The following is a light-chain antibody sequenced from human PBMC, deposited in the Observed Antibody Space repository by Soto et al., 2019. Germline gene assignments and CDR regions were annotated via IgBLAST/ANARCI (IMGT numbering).Light chain of an antibody. CDR1: SSNIGAGYD. J-gene: IGLJ2*01. CDR3: QSYDSSLSGSGV. Sequence: QSVLTQPPSVYGAPGQRVTISCTGSSSNIGAGYDVHWYQQLPGTAPKLLIYGNSNLPSGVPDRFSGSKSGTSASLAITGLQAEDEADYYCQSYDSSLSGSGVFGGGTKLTVL. V-gene: IGLV1-40*01. CDR2: GNS.